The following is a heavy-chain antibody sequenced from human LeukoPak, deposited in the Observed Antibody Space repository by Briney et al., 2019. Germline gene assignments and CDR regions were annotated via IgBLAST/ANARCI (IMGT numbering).Heavy chain of an antibody. Sequence: GGSLRLSCAASGFTFSSYRMNWIRQAPGKGLEWVSYISSGSSTIYYADSVKGRFTISRDNAKNSLYLQMNSLRAEDTAVYYCAKPLPGYILTGYPEIDYWGQGTLVTVSS. V-gene: IGHV3-48*01. D-gene: IGHD3-9*01. CDR1: GFTFSSYR. CDR3: AKPLPGYILTGYPEIDY. CDR2: ISSGSSTI. J-gene: IGHJ4*02.